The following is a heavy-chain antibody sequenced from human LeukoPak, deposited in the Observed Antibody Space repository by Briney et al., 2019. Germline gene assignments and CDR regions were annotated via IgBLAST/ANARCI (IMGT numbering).Heavy chain of an antibody. CDR2: IYPGDSDT. Sequence: GESLKISCKGSGYSFTSYWIGWVRQMPGKGLEWMGIIYPGDSDTRYSPSFQGQVTISADKSISTAYLQWSNLKASDTAMYFCARGGGTTVGLGAPAAFGYWGQGTLGNVSS. CDR3: ARGGGTTVGLGAPAAFGY. V-gene: IGHV5-51*01. CDR1: GYSFTSYW. D-gene: IGHD4-23*01. J-gene: IGHJ4*02.